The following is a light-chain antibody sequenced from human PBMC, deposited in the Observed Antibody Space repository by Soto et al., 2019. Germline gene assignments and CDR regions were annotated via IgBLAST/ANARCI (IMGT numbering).Light chain of an antibody. CDR2: EVS. Sequence: QCALTQPASVSGSPGQSITISCTGTSNNVGGYNYVSWYQQHPGKAPKLMIYEVSNRPSGVSNRFSGSKSGNTASLTISGLQAEDEADYYCSSYTSSSIDYVFGTGTKVTGL. CDR1: SNNVGGYNY. J-gene: IGLJ1*01. CDR3: SSYTSSSIDYV. V-gene: IGLV2-14*01.